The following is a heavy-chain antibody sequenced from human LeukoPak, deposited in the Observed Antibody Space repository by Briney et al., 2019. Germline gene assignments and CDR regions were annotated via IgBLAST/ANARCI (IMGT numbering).Heavy chain of an antibody. D-gene: IGHD2-2*01. V-gene: IGHV4-31*03. CDR2: IYYSGTT. J-gene: IGHJ4*02. Sequence: SQTLTLTCTVSDGSISSGGYHWSWIRQHPGKGLEWIGYIYYSGTTSYNPSLKSRVTISVDPSKKKFSLKVSSVTVADTAVYYCARHHIQLPHFFDYWSQGTLVTVSS. CDR3: ARHHIQLPHFFDY. CDR1: DGSISSGGYH.